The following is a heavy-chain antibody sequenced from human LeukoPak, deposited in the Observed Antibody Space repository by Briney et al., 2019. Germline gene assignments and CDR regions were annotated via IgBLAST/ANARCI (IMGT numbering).Heavy chain of an antibody. V-gene: IGHV3-74*01. CDR1: GFTFSSYW. CDR3: ARLMATSEEY. CDR2: IRADGKST. Sequence: GGSLRLSCAASGFTFSSYWMHWVGPAPGKGLVWVSRIRADGKSTDSADSVKGRFTISRDNAKNTEYLQMNSLRAADTAVYYCARLMATSEEYWGQGTLVTVSS. D-gene: IGHD5-24*01. J-gene: IGHJ4*02.